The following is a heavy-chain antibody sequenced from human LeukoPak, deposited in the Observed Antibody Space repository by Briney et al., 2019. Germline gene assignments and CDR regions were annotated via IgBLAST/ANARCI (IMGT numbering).Heavy chain of an antibody. D-gene: IGHD1-26*01. CDR2: INTDGSST. Sequence: GGSLRLSCAASGFTLSSYWMHWARQAPGKGLVWVSRINTDGSSTNYADSVKGRFTVSRDNAKNTLYLQMNSLRAEDTAVYYCATGRGTPLGFWGQGALVTVSS. V-gene: IGHV3-74*01. CDR3: ATGRGTPLGF. CDR1: GFTLSSYW. J-gene: IGHJ4*02.